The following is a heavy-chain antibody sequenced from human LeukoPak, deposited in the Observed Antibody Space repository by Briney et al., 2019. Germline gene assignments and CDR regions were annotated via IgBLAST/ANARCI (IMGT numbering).Heavy chain of an antibody. V-gene: IGHV4-4*09. CDR3: ARHRPDIVATGGPFDY. J-gene: IGHJ4*02. Sequence: SEALSLTCTVSGGSISSYYWSWIRQPPGKGLEWIGYIYTSGSTNYNPSLKSRVTISVDTSKNQFSLKLSSVTAADTAVYYCARHRPDIVATGGPFDYWGQGTLVTVSS. CDR2: IYTSGST. D-gene: IGHD5-12*01. CDR1: GGSISSYY.